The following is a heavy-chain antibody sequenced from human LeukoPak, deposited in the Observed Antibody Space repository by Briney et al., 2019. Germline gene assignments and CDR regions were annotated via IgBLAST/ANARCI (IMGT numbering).Heavy chain of an antibody. J-gene: IGHJ5*02. D-gene: IGHD6-19*01. CDR2: IYHSGST. V-gene: IGHV4-38-2*02. Sequence: PSETLSLTCTVSGYSISSGYYWGWIRQPPGKGLEWIGSIYHSGSTYYNPSLKSRVTISVDTSKNQFSLKLSSVTAADTAVYYCAQAEGWLGSDWFDPWGQGTLVTVSS. CDR3: AQAEGWLGSDWFDP. CDR1: GYSISSGYY.